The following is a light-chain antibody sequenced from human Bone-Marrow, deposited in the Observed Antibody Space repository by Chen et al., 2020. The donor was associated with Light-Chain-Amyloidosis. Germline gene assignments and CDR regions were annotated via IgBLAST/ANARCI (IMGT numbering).Light chain of an antibody. J-gene: IGLJ1*01. CDR1: SSDVGGDNH. CDR3: SSYTITNTLV. CDR2: EVT. Sequence: QSALTQPASVSGSPGQSITISCTGTSSDVGGDNHVSWYQQHPDKAPKLMIYEVTNRPSWVPFRFSGSRSENTDSLTISGLQTEDEADYFCSSYTITNTLVFGSGTRVTVL. V-gene: IGLV2-14*01.